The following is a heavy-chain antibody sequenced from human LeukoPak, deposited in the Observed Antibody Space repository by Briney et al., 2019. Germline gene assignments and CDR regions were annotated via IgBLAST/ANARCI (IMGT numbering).Heavy chain of an antibody. CDR3: ARGENNYGYYYFDY. CDR2: ISRRSNYI. J-gene: IGHJ4*02. CDR1: GFTFSSYS. D-gene: IGHD5-24*01. V-gene: IGHV3-21*01. Sequence: GGSLRLSCAASGFTFSSYSMNWVRQAPGKGLEWVSSISRRSNYIYYADSVKGRFTISRDNAKNSLYLQINSLRAEDTSVYYCARGENNYGYYYFDYWGQGTLVTVSS.